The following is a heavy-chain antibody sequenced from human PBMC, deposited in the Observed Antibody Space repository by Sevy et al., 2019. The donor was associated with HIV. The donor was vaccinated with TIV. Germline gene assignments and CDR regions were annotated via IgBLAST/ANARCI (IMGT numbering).Heavy chain of an antibody. D-gene: IGHD6-13*01. V-gene: IGHV1-18*01. Sequence: ASLKVSCKASGYIFTNYGISWVRQAPGQGLEWMGWISGHSCNTNFAQKFRARVTLTTETSTSTAYMELMSLTSDDTAVYFCVRDLIGSSSSWYADYCGQGTLVTFSS. J-gene: IGHJ4*02. CDR3: VRDLIGSSSSWYADY. CDR2: ISGHSCNT. CDR1: GYIFTNYG.